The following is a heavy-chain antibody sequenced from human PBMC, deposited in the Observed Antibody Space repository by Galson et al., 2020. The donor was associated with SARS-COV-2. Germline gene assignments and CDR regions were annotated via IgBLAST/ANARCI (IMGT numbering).Heavy chain of an antibody. D-gene: IGHD7-27*01. Sequence: GGSLRLSCAVSGFTFSSYWMHWVRQAPGKGLVWVSRIYSEGSSTIYADSVKGRFTISGDNAKNTLYLQMNSLRAEDTAVYYCARGDMGNDYFDYWGQGTLVTVSS. CDR1: GFTFSSYW. V-gene: IGHV3-74*01. J-gene: IGHJ4*02. CDR3: ARGDMGNDYFDY. CDR2: IYSEGSST.